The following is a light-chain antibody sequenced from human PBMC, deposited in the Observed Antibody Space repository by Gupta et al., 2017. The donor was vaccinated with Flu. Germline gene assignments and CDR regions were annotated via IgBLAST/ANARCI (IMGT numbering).Light chain of an antibody. V-gene: IGKV2-30*01. J-gene: IGKJ1*01. CDR1: QSLVYSDGSTY. CDR2: QVS. CDR3: MQGSRWPWA. Sequence: GTLGQPAAIDCMTSQSLVYSDGSTYLHWFQQKPGQSPRRLIYQVSHRESGVPDRFSGSGSGTDFILKISRVEAEDVGVYYCMQGSRWPWAFGQGTKVEIK.